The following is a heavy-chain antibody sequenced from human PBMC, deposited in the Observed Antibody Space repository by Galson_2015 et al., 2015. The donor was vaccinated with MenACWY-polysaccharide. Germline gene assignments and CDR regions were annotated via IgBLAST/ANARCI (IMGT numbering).Heavy chain of an antibody. CDR1: GFRINTYY. J-gene: IGHJ6*02. CDR3: AKDFHHYGSAV. V-gene: IGHV3-21*06. CDR2: ISKSGNDM. Sequence: SLRLSCAASGFRINTYYMNWVRQTPGKGLEWVSSISKSGNDMQYTVSVRGRFTISRDIAKNSLFLQMNSLGVEDTAIYYCAKDFHHYGSAVWATGPRPPSP.